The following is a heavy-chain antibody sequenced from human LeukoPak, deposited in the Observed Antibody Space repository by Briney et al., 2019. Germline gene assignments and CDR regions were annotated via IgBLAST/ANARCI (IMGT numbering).Heavy chain of an antibody. Sequence: ASVKVSCKASGYTFTSYGISWVRQAPGQGLEWMGWISAYNGNTNYAQKLQGRVTMTTDTSTSTAYMELRSLRSDDTAVYYCAKGAVTRSAYYYYMDVWGKGTTVTVSS. CDR3: AKGAVTRSAYYYYMDV. J-gene: IGHJ6*03. V-gene: IGHV1-18*01. CDR1: GYTFTSYG. D-gene: IGHD4-17*01. CDR2: ISAYNGNT.